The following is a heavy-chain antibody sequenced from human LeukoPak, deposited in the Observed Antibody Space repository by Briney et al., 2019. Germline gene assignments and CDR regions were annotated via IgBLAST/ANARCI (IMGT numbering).Heavy chain of an antibody. Sequence: SETLSLTCTFSGGSISSGSYYWSWIRQPAGKGLEWIGRISTSGSTNYNPPLKSRVTISVATSKNQFSQKLSSVTAADTAVYYCARDRGTAAAGPDFDYWGQGTLVTVSS. CDR3: ARDRGTAAAGPDFDY. D-gene: IGHD6-13*01. J-gene: IGHJ4*02. V-gene: IGHV4-61*02. CDR1: GGSISSGSYY. CDR2: ISTSGST.